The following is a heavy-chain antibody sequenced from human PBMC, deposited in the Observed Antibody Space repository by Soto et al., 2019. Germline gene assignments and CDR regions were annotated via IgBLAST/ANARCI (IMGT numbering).Heavy chain of an antibody. Sequence: SGPMLVNPTQTLTLTCTFSGFSLSTSGVGVGWFRQPPGKALEWLALIYWDDVKRYSPSLKSRLTITKDTSENQVDLTMTNIDPVDTATYYCALRPGSDYYADAFDIWSQGTMVTGSS. D-gene: IGHD3-10*01. CDR3: ALRPGSDYYADAFDI. CDR2: IYWDDVK. J-gene: IGHJ3*02. CDR1: GFSLSTSGVG. V-gene: IGHV2-5*02.